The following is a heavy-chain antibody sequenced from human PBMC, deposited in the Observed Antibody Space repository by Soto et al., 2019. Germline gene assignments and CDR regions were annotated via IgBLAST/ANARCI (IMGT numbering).Heavy chain of an antibody. CDR1: GGSITTGGYY. Sequence: LSLTCTVSGGSITTGGYYWSWIRQLPGKGLEWIGHRYYSESTYYNPSLKGRVSISLDTSKNQFSLKLSFVTAADTAMYYCARTKCSGGSCYSWSLDYWGQGTPVTVSS. J-gene: IGHJ4*02. CDR3: ARTKCSGGSCYSWSLDY. V-gene: IGHV4-31*03. D-gene: IGHD2-15*01. CDR2: RYYSEST.